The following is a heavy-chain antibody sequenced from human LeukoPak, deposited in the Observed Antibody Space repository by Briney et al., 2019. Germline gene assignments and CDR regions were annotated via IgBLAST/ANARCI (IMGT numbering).Heavy chain of an antibody. J-gene: IGHJ6*03. CDR3: ASGAYSYYYMDV. CDR2: IYYSGST. D-gene: IGHD4-11*01. CDR1: GGSISNYY. V-gene: IGHV4-59*01. Sequence: SETLSLTCTVSGGSISNYYWSWIRQPPGKGLEWIGYIYYSGSTNYNPSLKSRVTISVDTSKNQFSLKLSSVIAADTAVYYCASGAYSYYYMDVWGKGTTVTISS.